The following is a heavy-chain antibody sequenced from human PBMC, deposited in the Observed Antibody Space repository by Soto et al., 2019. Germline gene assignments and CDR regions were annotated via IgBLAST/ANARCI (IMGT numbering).Heavy chain of an antibody. Sequence: GGSLRLSCAASGFTFSSYWMSWVRQAPGKGLEWVANIKQDGSEKYYVDSVKGRFTISRDNAKNSLYLQMNSLRAEDTAVYYCARLAYSSSSYGVDVWGQGTTVTVSS. CDR1: GFTFSSYW. V-gene: IGHV3-7*01. CDR3: ARLAYSSSSYGVDV. D-gene: IGHD6-6*01. J-gene: IGHJ6*02. CDR2: IKQDGSEK.